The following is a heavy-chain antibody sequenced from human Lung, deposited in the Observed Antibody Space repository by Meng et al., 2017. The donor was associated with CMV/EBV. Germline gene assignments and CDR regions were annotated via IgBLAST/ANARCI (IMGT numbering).Heavy chain of an antibody. D-gene: IGHD6-13*01. CDR2: IYYSGST. V-gene: IGHV4-39*07. Sequence: SETLSLXXTVSGGSISSSSYYWGWIRQPPGKGLEWIGSIYYSGSTYYNPSLKSRVTISVDTSKNQFSLKLSSVTAADTAVYYCARDQVRAAAGIWEPDHAFDIWGQGTMVTVSS. CDR1: GGSISSSSYY. CDR3: ARDQVRAAAGIWEPDHAFDI. J-gene: IGHJ3*02.